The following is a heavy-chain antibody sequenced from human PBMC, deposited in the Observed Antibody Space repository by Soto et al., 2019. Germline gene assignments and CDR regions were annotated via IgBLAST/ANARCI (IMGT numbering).Heavy chain of an antibody. CDR1: GFTFSSYG. CDR2: IWYDGSNK. D-gene: IGHD2-15*01. Sequence: QVQLVESGGGVVQPGRSLRLSCAASGFTFSSYGMHWVRQAPGKGLEWVAVIWYDGSNKYYADSVKGRFTIYRDNSKNTLYLQMNSLRAEDTAVYYCAREAGSSRWFPWWFDPWGQGTLVTVSS. V-gene: IGHV3-33*01. CDR3: AREAGSSRWFPWWFDP. J-gene: IGHJ5*02.